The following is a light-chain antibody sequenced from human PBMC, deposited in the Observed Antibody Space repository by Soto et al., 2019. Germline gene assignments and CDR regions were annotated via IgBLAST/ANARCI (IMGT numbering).Light chain of an antibody. J-gene: IGLJ3*02. Sequence: QSALTQPRSVSGSPGQSVTISCTGTGNDVGAYNYVSWYQQHPGKAPKLMIYEVTNRPSGVSNRFSGSKSGNTASLTISGLQAEDEADYYCSSYTGSSTWVFGGGTKLTVL. CDR2: EVT. CDR3: SSYTGSSTWV. CDR1: GNDVGAYNY. V-gene: IGLV2-14*01.